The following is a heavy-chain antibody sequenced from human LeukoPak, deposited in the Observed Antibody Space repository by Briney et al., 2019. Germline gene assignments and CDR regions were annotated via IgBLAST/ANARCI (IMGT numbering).Heavy chain of an antibody. CDR2: IMPNGETR. D-gene: IGHD2-15*01. J-gene: IGHJ3*02. CDR1: GFSLSNYV. CDR3: ARDRDGGFAFDI. V-gene: IGHV3-64*01. Sequence: GGSLRLSCAASGFSLSNYVMHWVRQAPGKGLEYVSAIMPNGETRGYANSMKGRFTISRDNSKNTLYLQMGGLRAEDMAIYYCARDRDGGFAFDIWGQGTLVAVSS.